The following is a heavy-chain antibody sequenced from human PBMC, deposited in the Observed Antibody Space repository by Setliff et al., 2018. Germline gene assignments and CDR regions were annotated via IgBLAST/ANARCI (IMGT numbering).Heavy chain of an antibody. CDR3: TTLPLYDYVWGSYRYKVPPDY. CDR2: IKSKTDGGTT. CDR1: GFTFSNAW. V-gene: IGHV3-15*01. D-gene: IGHD3-16*02. J-gene: IGHJ4*02. Sequence: GGSLRLSCAASGFTFSNAWMSWVRQAPGKGLGWVGRIKSKTDGGTTDYAAPVKGRFTISRDDSKNTLYLQMNSLKTEDTAVYYCTTLPLYDYVWGSYRYKVPPDYWGQGTLVTVSS.